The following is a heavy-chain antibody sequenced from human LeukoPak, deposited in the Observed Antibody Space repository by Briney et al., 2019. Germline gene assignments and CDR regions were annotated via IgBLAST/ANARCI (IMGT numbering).Heavy chain of an antibody. V-gene: IGHV1-18*01. Sequence: ASVKVSCKVSGYTFTSYGISWVRQAPGQGLEWMGWISAYNGNTNYAQKLQGRVTMTTDTSTSTAYMELRSLRSDDTAVYYCARVNYDFWSGYLSYYYYYMDVWGKGTTVTVSS. CDR2: ISAYNGNT. CDR1: GYTFTSYG. CDR3: ARVNYDFWSGYLSYYYYYMDV. J-gene: IGHJ6*03. D-gene: IGHD3-3*01.